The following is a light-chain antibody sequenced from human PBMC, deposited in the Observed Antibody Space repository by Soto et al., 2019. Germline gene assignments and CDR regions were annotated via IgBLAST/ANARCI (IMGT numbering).Light chain of an antibody. J-gene: IGKJ5*01. CDR1: QSVSSN. Sequence: IVMSVSPATLSVSKGERTTLSCRASQSVSSNLAWYQLKFGQAPRLLIYGTSTRATGIPARFSGSGSGTDFTLTISRLEPEDFAVYICQQDGTSPRTFGQGTRL. V-gene: IGKV3D-15*01. CDR2: GTS. CDR3: QQDGTSPRT.